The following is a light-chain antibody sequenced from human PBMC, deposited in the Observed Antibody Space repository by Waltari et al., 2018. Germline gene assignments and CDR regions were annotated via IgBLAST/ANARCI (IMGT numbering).Light chain of an antibody. CDR3: QSFDNSLSGWV. CDR1: SSNLGAGND. J-gene: IGLJ3*02. V-gene: IGLV1-40*01. Sequence: QSAVTQPPSVSGAPGQSVTISCTGTSSNLGAGNDVPWYQQLPGKAPKLLLSSNRDRPSGVPDRFSGSKSGSSASLAITGLQAEDEADYYCQSFDNSLSGWVFGGGTKVTVL. CDR2: SNR.